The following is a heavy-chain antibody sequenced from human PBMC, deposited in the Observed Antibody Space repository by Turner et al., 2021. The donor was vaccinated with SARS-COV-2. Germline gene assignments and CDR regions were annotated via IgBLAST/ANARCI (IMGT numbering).Heavy chain of an antibody. CDR3: AKDLAAYYDSSGYYSYYYGVDV. J-gene: IGHJ6*02. D-gene: IGHD3-22*01. Sequence: EVQLLESGGGLIQPGGSLRPSCAASGSSFTCYAMSWVRQAPGKGLEWVSSISGNGDSTYYADSVKGRFTISRDNYKNTLYLQMHSLRAEDTAVYYCAKDLAAYYDSSGYYSYYYGVDVWGQGTTVTVSS. CDR2: ISGNGDST. CDR1: GSSFTCYA. V-gene: IGHV3-23*01.